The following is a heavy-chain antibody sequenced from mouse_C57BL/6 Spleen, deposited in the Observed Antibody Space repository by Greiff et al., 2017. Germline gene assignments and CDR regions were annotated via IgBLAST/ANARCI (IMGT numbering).Heavy chain of an antibody. J-gene: IGHJ4*01. CDR2: MRNKANGYTT. V-gene: IGHV7-3*01. Sequence: EVKVVESGGGLVQPGGSLSLSCAASGFTFTDYYMSWVRQPPGKALEWLGFMRNKANGYTTEYGASVKGRFTISRDNSQSILYLQMNALRAEDSATYYCARYAWDLYAMDYWGQGTSVTVSS. CDR1: GFTFTDYY. CDR3: ARYAWDLYAMDY. D-gene: IGHD4-1*01.